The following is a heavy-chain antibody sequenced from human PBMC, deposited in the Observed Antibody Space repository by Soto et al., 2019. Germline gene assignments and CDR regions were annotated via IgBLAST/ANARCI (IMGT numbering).Heavy chain of an antibody. CDR2: ISYDGSNK. V-gene: IGHV3-30*18. CDR1: GFTFSSYG. D-gene: IGHD2-2*02. J-gene: IGHJ6*02. Sequence: GGSLRLSCAASGFTFSSYGMHWFRQAPGKGLEWVAVISYDGSNKYYADSVKGRFTISRDNSKNTLYLQMNSLRAEDTAVYYCAKVEAAISYYYYYGMDVWGQGT. CDR3: AKVEAAISYYYYYGMDV.